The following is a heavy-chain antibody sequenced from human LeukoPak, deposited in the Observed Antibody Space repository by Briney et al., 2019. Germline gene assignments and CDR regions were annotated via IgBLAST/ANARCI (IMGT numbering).Heavy chain of an antibody. D-gene: IGHD6-19*01. Sequence: SETLSLTCTVSGGSISSYYWSWIRQPPGKGLGWIGYIYYSGSTNYNPSLKSRVTISVDTSKNQFSLKLSSVTAADTAVYYCARQHSSGWYRGTFDYWGQGTLVTVSS. V-gene: IGHV4-59*08. CDR1: GGSISSYY. J-gene: IGHJ4*02. CDR3: ARQHSSGWYRGTFDY. CDR2: IYYSGST.